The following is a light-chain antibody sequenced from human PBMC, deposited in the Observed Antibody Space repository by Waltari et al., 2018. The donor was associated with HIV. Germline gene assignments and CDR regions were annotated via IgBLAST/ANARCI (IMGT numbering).Light chain of an antibody. CDR3: SLSFGGAAV. CDR2: DTT. CDR1: TGVVPSGQW. V-gene: IGLV7-46*01. J-gene: IGLJ2*01. Sequence: QAVVTQEPSLTVSPGGTVTLPCGPSTGVVPSGQWPYWFQQKPGQAPRPLIYDTTNKHSWTPARFSGSLLGGKAVLTLSGAQPEDEADYYCSLSFGGAAVFGGGTHVTVL.